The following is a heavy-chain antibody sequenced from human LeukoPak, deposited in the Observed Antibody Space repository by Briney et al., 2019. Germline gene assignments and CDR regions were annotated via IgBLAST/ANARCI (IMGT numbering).Heavy chain of an antibody. CDR2: VTGSGGST. J-gene: IGHJ4*02. CDR3: AKDLGRYRNNFFDY. Sequence: GGSLRLSCAASGFTFTTYAMSWVRQAPGKGLEWVSGVTGSGGSTYYADSVKGRFTISRDNSKNTVSLQMNSLRAEDTAVYYCAKDLGRYRNNFFDYWGQGNLVTVSS. D-gene: IGHD1-26*01. V-gene: IGHV3-23*01. CDR1: GFTFTTYA.